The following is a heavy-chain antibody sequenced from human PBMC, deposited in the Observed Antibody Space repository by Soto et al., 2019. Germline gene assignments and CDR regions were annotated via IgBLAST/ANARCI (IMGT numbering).Heavy chain of an antibody. CDR3: ARGSRLGSGSLRPGPSDIFDI. Sequence: GGSLRLSCAASGFMFSIYDMHWVRQPAGKGLEWVSAIGTTGDTYYAGSVKGRFTISREDAKSSLYLRVNSLRVGDTAVYYCARGSRLGSGSLRPGPSDIFDIWGQGTMVTV. V-gene: IGHV3-13*01. CDR2: IGTTGDT. CDR1: GFMFSIYD. D-gene: IGHD3-10*01. J-gene: IGHJ3*02.